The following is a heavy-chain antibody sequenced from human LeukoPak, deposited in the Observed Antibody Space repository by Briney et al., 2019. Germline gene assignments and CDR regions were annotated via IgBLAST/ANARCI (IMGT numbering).Heavy chain of an antibody. D-gene: IGHD4-17*01. CDR2: INHSVYT. CDR3: ARMTTGHAY. CDR1: DVPFNKYY. V-gene: IGHV4-34*01. J-gene: IGHJ4*02. Sequence: SETLSLMCAVSDVPFNKYYWRWVRQTPGKGLESIGEINHSVYTTDSPSRRSRVTLSSGTSRKQFSRNWRSVTDADTGIYYCARMTTGHAYWGQGTLVTVSS.